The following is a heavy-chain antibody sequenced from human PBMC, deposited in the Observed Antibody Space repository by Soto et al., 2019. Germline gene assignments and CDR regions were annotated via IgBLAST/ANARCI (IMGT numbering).Heavy chain of an antibody. Sequence: ESGGGLVQPGGSLRLSCAASGFSFSSYSMNWVRQAPGKGLEWVSYISSSSSTIYYADSVKGRFTISRDNAKNSLYLHMNSLRDEDTAAYYCARAGYSYGGDYWGQGTLVAVSS. J-gene: IGHJ4*02. CDR1: GFSFSSYS. D-gene: IGHD5-18*01. CDR3: ARAGYSYGGDY. CDR2: ISSSSSTI. V-gene: IGHV3-48*02.